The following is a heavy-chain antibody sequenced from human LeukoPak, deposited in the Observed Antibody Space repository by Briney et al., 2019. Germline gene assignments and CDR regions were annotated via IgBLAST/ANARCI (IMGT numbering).Heavy chain of an antibody. CDR3: ARAYSNGNYCYYYMDV. CDR2: INWNGGTT. J-gene: IGHJ6*03. V-gene: IGHV3-20*04. Sequence: GGSLRLSCAASGFTFDDYGMSWVRQGPGKGLEWVSGINWNGGTTSYAGSVKGRFTISRDNAKNSLYLQMNSLRAEDTALYYCARAYSNGNYCYYYMDVWGKGTTVTVSS. D-gene: IGHD4-11*01. CDR1: GFTFDDYG.